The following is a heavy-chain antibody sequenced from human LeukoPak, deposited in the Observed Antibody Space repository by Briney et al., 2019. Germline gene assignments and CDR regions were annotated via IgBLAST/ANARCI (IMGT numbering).Heavy chain of an antibody. Sequence: ASVSVSFTPSVYTFTSYDINWVRQAAGQGLEGRGWMNPNSGNTGHAQKFQGRVTMTRNTSISTAYMELSSLRSEDTAVYYCAKTVRIVVVPAAISYYFDYWGQGTLVTVSS. D-gene: IGHD2-2*02. CDR2: MNPNSGNT. CDR1: VYTFTSYD. V-gene: IGHV1-8*01. CDR3: AKTVRIVVVPAAISYYFDY. J-gene: IGHJ4*02.